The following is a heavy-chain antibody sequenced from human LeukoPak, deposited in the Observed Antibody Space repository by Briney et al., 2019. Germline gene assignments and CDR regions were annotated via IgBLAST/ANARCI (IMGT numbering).Heavy chain of an antibody. J-gene: IGHJ4*02. Sequence: GESLKISCKGSGYSFTTYWISWVRQLPGKGLEGRGMIVPFDSFPKYSPSFQGHVTISVEKSISTAYLQWSSLKASDSAMYYCARDGGGVSSWVSHWGQGTLVTVSS. CDR2: IVPFDSFP. D-gene: IGHD2-8*02. V-gene: IGHV5-10-1*01. CDR1: GYSFTTYW. CDR3: ARDGGGVSSWVSH.